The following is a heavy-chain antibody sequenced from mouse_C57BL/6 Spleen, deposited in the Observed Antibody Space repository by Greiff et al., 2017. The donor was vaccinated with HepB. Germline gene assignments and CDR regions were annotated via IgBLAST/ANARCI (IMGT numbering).Heavy chain of an antibody. D-gene: IGHD2-4*01. CDR3: TRWGLRLSWFAY. Sequence: VKLQESGAELVRPGASVTLSCKASGYTFTDYEMHWVKQTPVHGLEWIGAIDPETGGTAYNQKFKGKARLTADKSSSTAYMELRSLTSEDSAVYYCTRWGLRLSWFAYWGQGTLVTVSA. V-gene: IGHV1-15*01. CDR1: GYTFTDYE. J-gene: IGHJ3*01. CDR2: IDPETGGT.